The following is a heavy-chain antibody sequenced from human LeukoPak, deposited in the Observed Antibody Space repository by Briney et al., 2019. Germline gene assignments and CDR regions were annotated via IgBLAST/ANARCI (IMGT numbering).Heavy chain of an antibody. J-gene: IGHJ4*02. D-gene: IGHD3-9*01. V-gene: IGHV4-34*01. Sequence: SETLSLTCAVSGGSFSGYYWSWIRQPPGKGLEWIGEINHSGSTNYNPSLKSRVTISVDTSKNQFSLKLSSVTAADTAVYYCARMYYDILTGYYYFDYWGQGTLVTVSS. CDR3: ARMYYDILTGYYYFDY. CDR1: GGSFSGYY. CDR2: INHSGST.